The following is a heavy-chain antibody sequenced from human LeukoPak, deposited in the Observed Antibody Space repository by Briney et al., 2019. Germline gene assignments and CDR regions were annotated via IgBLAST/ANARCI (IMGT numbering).Heavy chain of an antibody. D-gene: IGHD1-26*01. J-gene: IGHJ4*02. CDR1: GFALSSHW. Sequence: GGSLRLSCAASGFALSSHWMTWVRQVPGRGPEWVANVNRDGSETYYLDSVKGRFTISKDNAKNSLYLQMNSLRAEDTAVYYCAKVWGLIVGATRYYFDYWGQGTLVTVSS. CDR3: AKVWGLIVGATRYYFDY. V-gene: IGHV3-7*03. CDR2: VNRDGSET.